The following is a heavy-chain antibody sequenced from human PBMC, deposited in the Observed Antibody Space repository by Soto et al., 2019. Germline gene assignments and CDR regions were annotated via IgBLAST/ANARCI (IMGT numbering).Heavy chain of an antibody. V-gene: IGHV3-48*01. D-gene: IGHD4-17*01. Sequence: GGSLRLSCAASGFTFSSHSMNWVRQAPGKGLEWVSYISSISSTIYYADSVRGRFTISRDNAKNSLYLQMNSLRAEDTAVYYCARVLRPTVMSADVDYWGQGALVTVSS. CDR3: ARVLRPTVMSADVDY. J-gene: IGHJ4*02. CDR2: ISSISSTI. CDR1: GFTFSSHS.